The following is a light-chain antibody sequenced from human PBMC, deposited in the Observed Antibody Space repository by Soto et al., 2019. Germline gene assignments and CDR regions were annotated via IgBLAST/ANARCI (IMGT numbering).Light chain of an antibody. CDR3: SSYTSSSTV. CDR1: SSDVGGYNY. CDR2: DVS. V-gene: IGLV2-14*01. Sequence: QSALTQPDSVSGSPGQSINISCTGTSSDVGGYNYVSWYQQHPGKAPKLMIYDVSNRPSGVSNRFSGSKSGNTASLTISGLQAEDEADYYCSSYTSSSTVFGGGTKLTVL. J-gene: IGLJ3*02.